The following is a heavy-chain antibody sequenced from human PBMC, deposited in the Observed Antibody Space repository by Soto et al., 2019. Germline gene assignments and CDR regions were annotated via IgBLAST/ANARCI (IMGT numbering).Heavy chain of an antibody. Sequence: QVQLVESGGGVVQPGRSLSLSCAASGFTFSSYGMHWVRQAPGKGLQWVALISYDGSNKYYVDSVRGRFTISRDNSKNSLYLQMNSLRTEDTAVYYCEKDDGGSNNYLHRYYYYMDFWGKGTTVTVSS. CDR2: ISYDGSNK. D-gene: IGHD2-15*01. V-gene: IGHV3-30*18. J-gene: IGHJ6*03. CDR1: GFTFSSYG. CDR3: EKDDGGSNNYLHRYYYYMDF.